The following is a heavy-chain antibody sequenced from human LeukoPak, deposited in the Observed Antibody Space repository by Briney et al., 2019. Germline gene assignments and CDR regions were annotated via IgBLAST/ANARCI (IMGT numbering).Heavy chain of an antibody. CDR1: GFTFSSYA. J-gene: IGHJ6*02. D-gene: IGHD6-13*01. V-gene: IGHV3-23*01. Sequence: PGGSLRLSCAASGFTFSSYAMSWVRQAPGKGLEWVSAIVGGGGSTFYADSVKDRFTISRDNSKNTLYLQVNSLRAEDTAVYYCAKGITAGRSLYDMDVWGQGTTVTVSS. CDR3: AKGITAGRSLYDMDV. CDR2: IVGGGGST.